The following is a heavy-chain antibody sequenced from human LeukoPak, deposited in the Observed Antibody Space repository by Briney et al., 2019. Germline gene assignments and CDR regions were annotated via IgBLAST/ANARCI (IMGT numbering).Heavy chain of an antibody. CDR1: GGSFSGYY. V-gene: IGHV4-59*08. Sequence: SETLSLTCAVYGGSFSGYYWSWIRQPPGKGLEWIGYIYYSGSTNYNPSLKSRVTISVDTSKNQFSLKLSSVTAADTAVYYCGGAFQGLDYWGQGTLVTVSS. J-gene: IGHJ4*02. CDR2: IYYSGST. CDR3: GGAFQGLDY.